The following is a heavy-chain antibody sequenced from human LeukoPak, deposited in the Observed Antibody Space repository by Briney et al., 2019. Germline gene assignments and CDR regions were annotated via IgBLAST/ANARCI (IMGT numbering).Heavy chain of an antibody. Sequence: ASVKVSFKAFGYPFTRYYMLWVRPAPGQGLEWMGWINPNSGGTNYSQKFQGRVTMTRDTSITTAYMELSRLRSDDTAVYYCARDYYYYYYGIDDWGQGTTVTVSS. CDR1: GYPFTRYY. V-gene: IGHV1-2*02. CDR2: INPNSGGT. J-gene: IGHJ6*02. CDR3: ARDYYYYYYGIDD.